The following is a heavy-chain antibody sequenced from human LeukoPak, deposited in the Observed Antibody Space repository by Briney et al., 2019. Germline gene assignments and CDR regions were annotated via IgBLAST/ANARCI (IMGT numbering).Heavy chain of an antibody. D-gene: IGHD5-24*01. Sequence: PGGSLRLSCAASGFIFSDYYMTWIRQAPGKGLVWVSRINSDGSTISYADSVKGRFTISRDNAKDTLYLQMNSLRAEDTAVYFCGTSRDGFNYLNYWGQGAQVTVSS. J-gene: IGHJ4*02. CDR1: GFIFSDYY. V-gene: IGHV3-74*01. CDR2: INSDGSTI. CDR3: GTSRDGFNYLNY.